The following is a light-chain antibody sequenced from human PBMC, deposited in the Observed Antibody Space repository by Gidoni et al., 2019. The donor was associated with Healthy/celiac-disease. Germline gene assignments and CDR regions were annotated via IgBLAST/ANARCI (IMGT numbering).Light chain of an antibody. V-gene: IGLV1-51*01. CDR3: GTWDSSLSAGE. CDR2: DNN. J-gene: IGLJ3*02. Sequence: QSVLTQPPLVSAAPGQKVPLPCSGSSSNIANTYVSWYQQLPGTAPKLLIYDNNKRPSGIPDRFSGSKSGTSATLGITGLQTGDEADYYCGTWDSSLSAGEFGGGTKLTVL. CDR1: SSNIANTY.